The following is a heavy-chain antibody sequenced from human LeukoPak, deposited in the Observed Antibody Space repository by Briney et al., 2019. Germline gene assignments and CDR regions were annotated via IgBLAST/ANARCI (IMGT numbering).Heavy chain of an antibody. CDR3: ARLGTTVVIRPDY. D-gene: IGHD4-23*01. J-gene: IGHJ4*02. CDR2: IYHSGST. V-gene: IGHV4-30-2*03. Sequence: SQTLSLTCAVSGGSISSGGYSWSWIRQPPGKGLEWIGYIYHSGSTYYNPSLKSRVTISVDTSKDQFSLKLSSVTAADTAVYYCARLGTTVVIRPDYWGQGTLVTVSS. CDR1: GGSISSGGYS.